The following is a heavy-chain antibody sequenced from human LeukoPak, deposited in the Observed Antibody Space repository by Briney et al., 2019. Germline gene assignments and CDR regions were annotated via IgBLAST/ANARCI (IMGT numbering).Heavy chain of an antibody. V-gene: IGHV3-23*01. D-gene: IGHD6-6*01. CDR1: GFTLSSHA. CDR2: ISGSGDNT. J-gene: IGHJ4*02. Sequence: GGSLRLSCAASGFTLSSHAMGWVRQVPGKGLEWVSVISGSGDNTYYADSVKGRFTISRDNSKNMLYLQMNSLRAEDTAVYYCAKDQSSSTYFDYWGQGTLVTVSS. CDR3: AKDQSSSTYFDY.